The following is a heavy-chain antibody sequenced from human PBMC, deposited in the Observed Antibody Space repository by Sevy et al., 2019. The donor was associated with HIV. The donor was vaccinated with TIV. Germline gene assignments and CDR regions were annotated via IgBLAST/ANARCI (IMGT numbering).Heavy chain of an antibody. V-gene: IGHV1-69*13. D-gene: IGHD2-8*02. CDR3: AGDSGGSMLNTLNWFDP. Sequence: ASVKVSCKTSGGSINSHAIVWVRQAPGQGLEWMGGIMPIFGTTTYAQRFQGRVTITADGLLNTVYLELRSLRSDVTAAYYCAGDSGGSMLNTLNWFDPWGQGTLVTVSS. J-gene: IGHJ5*02. CDR2: IMPIFGTT. CDR1: GGSINSHA.